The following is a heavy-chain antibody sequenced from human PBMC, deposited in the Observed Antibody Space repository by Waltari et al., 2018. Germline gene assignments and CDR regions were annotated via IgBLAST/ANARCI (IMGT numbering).Heavy chain of an antibody. D-gene: IGHD2-15*01. CDR2: INTNAGKP. V-gene: IGHV7-4-1*02. J-gene: IGHJ5*02. CDR1: GYTFINYG. CDR3: ARGDIVIVPAADNWFDP. Sequence: QVQLVQSGSEMKKPGASVKVSCKASGYTFINYGVNWVRQAPGQGLEWMGWINTNAGKPTYAQGFTGRFVFSSDTSVNTAYLQISNLKTEDTAVYYWARGDIVIVPAADNWFDPWGQGTLVTVSS.